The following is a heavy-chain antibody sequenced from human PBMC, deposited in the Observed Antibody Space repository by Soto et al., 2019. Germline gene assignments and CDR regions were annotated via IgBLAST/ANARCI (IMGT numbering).Heavy chain of an antibody. CDR3: ARGGYGSGSYLYYGMDV. D-gene: IGHD3-10*01. Sequence: PSETLSLTCTVSGGSISSYYWSWIRQPPGKGLEWIGYIYYSGSTNYNPSLKSRVTISVDTSKNQFSLKLSTVTAADTVVYYCARGGYGSGSYLYYGMDVWGQGTTVTVSS. J-gene: IGHJ6*02. CDR2: IYYSGST. V-gene: IGHV4-59*01. CDR1: GGSISSYY.